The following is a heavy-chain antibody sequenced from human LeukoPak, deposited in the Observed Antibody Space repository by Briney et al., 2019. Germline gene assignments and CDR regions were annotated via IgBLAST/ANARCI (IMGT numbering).Heavy chain of an antibody. V-gene: IGHV3-23*01. Sequence: GGSLRLSCAASGFTFSSHAMSWVRQAPGKGLEWVSTFSGTSGNTYYADSVKGRFTISRDNSKNTLYLQMNSLRAEDTAMYYCASTFYGDSPPYWGQGTLVTVSS. CDR3: ASTFYGDSPPY. J-gene: IGHJ4*02. D-gene: IGHD4-17*01. CDR1: GFTFSSHA. CDR2: FSGTSGNT.